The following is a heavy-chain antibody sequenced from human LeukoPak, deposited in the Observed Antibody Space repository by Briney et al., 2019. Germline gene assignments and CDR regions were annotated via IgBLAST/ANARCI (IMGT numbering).Heavy chain of an antibody. V-gene: IGHV3-23*01. Sequence: PGGSLRLSCAASGFTFSSYAMSWVRQAPGKGLEWVSAISGSGGSTYYADSVKGRFTISRDNSKNSLSLQMNSLRAEDTAVFYCARSGTDFWSGNPFDYWGQGTLVTVSS. CDR3: ARSGTDFWSGNPFDY. CDR2: ISGSGGST. CDR1: GFTFSSYA. J-gene: IGHJ4*02. D-gene: IGHD3-3*01.